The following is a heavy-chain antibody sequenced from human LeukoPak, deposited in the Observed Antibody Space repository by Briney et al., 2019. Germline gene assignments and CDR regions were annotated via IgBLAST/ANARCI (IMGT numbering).Heavy chain of an antibody. Sequence: GGSLRLSCAASGLTFSSYAMTWVRQAPGKGLEWVSGISGSGGTTYYADSVKGRFTISRDNSKNTLYLQMNSLRVEDTAVYYCAKGGRWDYYDSSHWGQGAMVTVSS. CDR1: GLTFSSYA. J-gene: IGHJ3*01. CDR2: ISGSGGTT. V-gene: IGHV3-23*01. CDR3: AKGGRWDYYDSSH. D-gene: IGHD3-22*01.